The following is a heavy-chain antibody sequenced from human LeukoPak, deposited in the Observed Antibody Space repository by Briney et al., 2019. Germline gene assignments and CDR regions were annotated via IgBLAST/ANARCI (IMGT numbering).Heavy chain of an antibody. J-gene: IGHJ4*02. V-gene: IGHV1-2*02. Sequence: ASVKVSCKASGYTFTGYYMHWVRQAPGQGLEWMGWINPNSGGTNYAQKFQGRVTMTRDTSISTAYMELSRLRSDDTAVYYCARDSVRCSGGSCYPSTPDYWGQGTLVTVSS. CDR1: GYTFTGYY. CDR2: INPNSGGT. CDR3: ARDSVRCSGGSCYPSTPDY. D-gene: IGHD2-15*01.